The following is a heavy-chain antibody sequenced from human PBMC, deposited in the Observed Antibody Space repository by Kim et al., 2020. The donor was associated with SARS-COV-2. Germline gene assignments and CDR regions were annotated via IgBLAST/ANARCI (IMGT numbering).Heavy chain of an antibody. CDR2: ISWNSGDI. CDR3: AREYCSSTRCYCAFDF. Sequence: GGSLRLSCAAAAFTFDDYAMHWVRQAPGKGLEWVSGISWNSGDIGYADSVKGRFTISRDNAKNSLFLQMNSLRPEDTALYSCAREYCSSTRCYCAFDFWGQGTMVTVSS. CDR1: AFTFDDYA. J-gene: IGHJ3*01. V-gene: IGHV3-9*01. D-gene: IGHD2-2*01.